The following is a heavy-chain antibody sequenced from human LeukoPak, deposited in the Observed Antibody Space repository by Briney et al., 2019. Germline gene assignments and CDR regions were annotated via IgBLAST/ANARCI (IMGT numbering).Heavy chain of an antibody. D-gene: IGHD3-10*01. V-gene: IGHV3-48*03. CDR1: GFIFSSNE. CDR2: ISSSGTRI. Sequence: GGSLRLSCVGSGFIFSSNEMNWVRQAPGKGLEWVSYISSSGTRIFYADSVKGRFAISRDNAKNSLYLQMNSLRAEDTAVYYCARDLYYYGSGNYVPGLPDFWGQGTLVTVSS. J-gene: IGHJ4*02. CDR3: ARDLYYYGSGNYVPGLPDF.